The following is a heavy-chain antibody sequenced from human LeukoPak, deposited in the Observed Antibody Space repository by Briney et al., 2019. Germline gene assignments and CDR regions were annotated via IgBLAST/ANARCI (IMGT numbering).Heavy chain of an antibody. CDR1: GFTFSHYW. J-gene: IGHJ5*02. CDR3: VRAVVVAASYRFDP. V-gene: IGHV3-7*03. Sequence: GGSLRLSCAASGFTFSHYWMSWVRQAPGKGLEWVANIKQDGSEMHYVDSVKGRSTISRDNANNSLYLQMNSLRAEDTAVYYCVRAVVVAASYRFDPWGQGTLVTVSS. CDR2: IKQDGSEM. D-gene: IGHD2-15*01.